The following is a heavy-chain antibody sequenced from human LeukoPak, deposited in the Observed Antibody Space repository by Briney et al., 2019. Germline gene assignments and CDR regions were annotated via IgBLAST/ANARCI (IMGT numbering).Heavy chain of an antibody. D-gene: IGHD3-10*01. CDR2: IYYSGST. V-gene: IGHV4-59*08. J-gene: IGHJ4*02. CDR3: AKFGEDYYGSGSYWGLPYYFDY. CDR1: GGSISSYY. Sequence: SETQSLTCTVSGGSISSYYWSWIRQPPGKGLEWIGYIYYSGSTNYNPSLKSRVTISVDTSKNQFSLKLSSVTAADTAVYYCAKFGEDYYGSGSYWGLPYYFDYWGQGTLVTVSS.